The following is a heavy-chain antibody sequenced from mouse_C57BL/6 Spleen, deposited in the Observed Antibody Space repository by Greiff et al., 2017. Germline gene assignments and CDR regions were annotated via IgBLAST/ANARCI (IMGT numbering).Heavy chain of an antibody. J-gene: IGHJ1*03. V-gene: IGHV1-15*01. CDR3: TRGGTWYFDV. D-gene: IGHD4-1*01. CDR1: GYTFTDYE. Sequence: QVQLQQSGAELVRPGASVTLSCKASGYTFTDYEMHWVKQTPVHGLEWIGAIDPETGGTAYNQKFKGKAILTADKSSITAYMELRSLTSEDSAVYYCTRGGTWYFDVWGTGTTVTVSS. CDR2: IDPETGGT.